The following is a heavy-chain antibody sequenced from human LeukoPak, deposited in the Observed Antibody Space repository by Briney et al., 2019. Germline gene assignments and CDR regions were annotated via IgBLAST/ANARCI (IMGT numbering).Heavy chain of an antibody. CDR2: IIPIFGTA. D-gene: IGHD6-13*01. CDR1: GYTFTSYD. V-gene: IGHV1-69*06. J-gene: IGHJ4*02. Sequence: ASVKVSCKASGYTFTSYDINWVRQAPGQGLEWMGGIIPIFGTANYAQKFQGRVTITADKSTSTAYMELSSLRSEDTAVYYCARTHSSSWVDYWGQGTLVTVSS. CDR3: ARTHSSSWVDY.